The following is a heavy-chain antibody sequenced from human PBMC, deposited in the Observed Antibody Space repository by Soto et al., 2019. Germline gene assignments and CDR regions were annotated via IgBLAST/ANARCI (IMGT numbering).Heavy chain of an antibody. V-gene: IGHV3-74*01. CDR2: VDSAGSGT. Sequence: VPLVESGGGSVQPGGSLRLSCVASGITFSGFWMHWVRQVPGKGLVWVARVDSAGSGTSYADSVKGRFTISRDNAKNTLSLQMASLRARVTVVSACAPVFEQWGQGMPVTVSS. CDR3: APVFEQ. J-gene: IGHJ4*02. CDR1: GITFSGFW.